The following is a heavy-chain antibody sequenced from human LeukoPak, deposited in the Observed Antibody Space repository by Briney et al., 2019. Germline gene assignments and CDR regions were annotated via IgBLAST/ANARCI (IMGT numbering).Heavy chain of an antibody. V-gene: IGHV3-23*01. CDR1: GFTFSSYG. J-gene: IGHJ5*02. D-gene: IGHD4-17*01. CDR2: ISGSGGST. CDR3: AKDHRDYGDYVARFDP. Sequence: QPGGSLRLSCAASGFTFSSYGMSWVRQAPGKGLEWVSAISGSGGSTYYADSVKGRFTISRDNSKNTLYLQMNSLRAEDTAVYYCAKDHRDYGDYVARFDPWGQGTLVTVSS.